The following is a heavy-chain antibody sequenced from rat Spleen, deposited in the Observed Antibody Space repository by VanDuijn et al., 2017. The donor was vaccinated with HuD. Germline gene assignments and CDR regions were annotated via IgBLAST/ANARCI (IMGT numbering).Heavy chain of an antibody. V-gene: IGHV5-7*01. CDR3: ARQGGDYSGAWLFDH. J-gene: IGHJ2*01. Sequence: EVQLVESGGGLVQPGRSLKLSCAASGFTFSDYNMAWVRQTPKKGLERVAIISYDGSSSYYRDAVKGRFTISRDNAESTLYLQMDSLRSEDTAIYYCARQGGDYSGAWLFDHWGQGVMVTVSS. D-gene: IGHD1-1*01. CDR1: GFTFSDYN. CDR2: ISYDGSSS.